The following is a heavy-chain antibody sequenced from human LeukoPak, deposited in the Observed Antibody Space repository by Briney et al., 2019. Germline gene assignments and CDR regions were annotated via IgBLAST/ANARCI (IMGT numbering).Heavy chain of an antibody. CDR2: MNPNSGNT. CDR1: GYTFTSYD. V-gene: IGHV1-8*03. D-gene: IGHD6-19*01. Sequence: GASVKVSCKASGYTFTSYDINWVRQATGQGLEWMGWMNPNSGNTGYAQKFQGRVTITRNTSISTAYMELSSLRSEDTAVYYCARDPLAVAGPNFDYWGQGTLVTVSS. CDR3: ARDPLAVAGPNFDY. J-gene: IGHJ4*02.